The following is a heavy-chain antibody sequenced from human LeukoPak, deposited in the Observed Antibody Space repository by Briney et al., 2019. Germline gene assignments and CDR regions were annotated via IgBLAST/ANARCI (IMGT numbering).Heavy chain of an antibody. CDR3: ARGPPRVVPAAKFYFDY. CDR1: GYTFTSYG. CDR2: ISAYNGNT. Sequence: GASVKVSCKASGYTFTSYGISWVRHAPGQGLEWMGWISAYNGNTNYAQKLQGRVTMTTDTSTSTAYMELRSLRSDDTAVYYCARGPPRVVPAAKFYFDYWGQGTLVTVSS. J-gene: IGHJ4*02. V-gene: IGHV1-18*01. D-gene: IGHD2-2*01.